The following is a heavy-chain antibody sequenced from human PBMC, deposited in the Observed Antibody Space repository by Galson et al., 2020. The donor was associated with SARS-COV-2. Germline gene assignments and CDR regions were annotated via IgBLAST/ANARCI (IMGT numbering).Heavy chain of an antibody. Sequence: QLGESLKISCAASGFTFSSYGMHWVRQAPGKGLEWVAVIWYDGSNKYYADSVKGRFTISRDNSKNTLYLQMNSLRAEDTAVYYCARVGWYYDILTGYYNPRDYYYYGMDVWGQGTTVTVSS. D-gene: IGHD3-9*01. J-gene: IGHJ6*02. CDR3: ARVGWYYDILTGYYNPRDYYYYGMDV. CDR1: GFTFSSYG. V-gene: IGHV3-33*01. CDR2: IWYDGSNK.